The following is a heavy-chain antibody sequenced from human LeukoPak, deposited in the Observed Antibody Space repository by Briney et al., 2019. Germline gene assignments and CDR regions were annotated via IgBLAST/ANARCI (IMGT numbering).Heavy chain of an antibody. CDR2: IYYSGST. V-gene: IGHV4-59*12. CDR3: ARGLGGVGATTSLN. J-gene: IGHJ4*02. Sequence: PSETLSLTCSVSGGSISSYYWSWIRQSPGKGLEWIGYIYYSGSTNYNPSLKSRVTISVDTSKNQFSLKLSSVTAADTAVYYCARGLGGVGATTSLNWGQGTLVTVSS. D-gene: IGHD1-26*01. CDR1: GGSISSYY.